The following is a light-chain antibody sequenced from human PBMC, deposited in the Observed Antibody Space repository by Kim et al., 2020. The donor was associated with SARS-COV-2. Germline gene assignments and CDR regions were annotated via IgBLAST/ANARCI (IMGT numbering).Light chain of an antibody. J-gene: IGKJ3*01. V-gene: IGKV1-39*01. CDR1: QSISNY. CDR3: QQSYATPLFT. Sequence: SVGARVTITCRASQSISNYLNWYQKKPGKAPKLLIYAAPNLQRGVPSRFSGRGSGTDFTLTIISLQPEDFATYYCQQSYATPLFTFGPGTKVDIK. CDR2: AAP.